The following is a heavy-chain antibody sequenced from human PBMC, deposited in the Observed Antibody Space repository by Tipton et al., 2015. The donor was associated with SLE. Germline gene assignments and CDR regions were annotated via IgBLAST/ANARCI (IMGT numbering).Heavy chain of an antibody. V-gene: IGHV1-18*01. CDR3: ARDPFSAFDI. CDR1: GYTFTRYG. J-gene: IGHJ3*02. CDR2: ISTDNGDT. Sequence: QLVQSGAEVKTPGASVKVSCKASGYTFTRYGISWVRQVPGQGFEWMGWISTDNGDTNYARKLRGRVTLSTDTSTNTAYMELRSLRSDDTAVYYCARDPFSAFDIWGRGTTVTVSS.